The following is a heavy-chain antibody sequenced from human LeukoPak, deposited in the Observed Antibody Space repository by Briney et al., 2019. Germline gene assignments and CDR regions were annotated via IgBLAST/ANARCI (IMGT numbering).Heavy chain of an antibody. CDR3: AREDLPAAGTSFGF. CDR1: GYTFTRYY. D-gene: IGHD6-13*01. J-gene: IGHJ4*02. V-gene: IGHV1-46*01. Sequence: ASVKVSCRPSGYTFTRYYIHWVRQAPGQGLEWMGIINPSDGSTKYAQKFQGRISMTSDTSTSTIYLELSSLKSEDTAVYYCAREDLPAAGTSFGFWGRGTLVTVSS. CDR2: INPSDGST.